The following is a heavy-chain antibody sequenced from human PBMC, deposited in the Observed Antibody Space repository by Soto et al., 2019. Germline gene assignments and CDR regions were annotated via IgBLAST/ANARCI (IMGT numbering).Heavy chain of an antibody. V-gene: IGHV1-8*01. CDR3: ASSYSNYALIDYYYYGMDV. CDR1: GYTFTSYD. Sequence: ASVKVSCKASGYTFTSYDINWVRQATGQGLEWMGWMNPNSGNTGYAQKFQGRVTMTRNTSISTAYMELSSLRSEDTAVYYCASSYSNYALIDYYYYGMDVWGQGTTVTVS. D-gene: IGHD4-4*01. CDR2: MNPNSGNT. J-gene: IGHJ6*02.